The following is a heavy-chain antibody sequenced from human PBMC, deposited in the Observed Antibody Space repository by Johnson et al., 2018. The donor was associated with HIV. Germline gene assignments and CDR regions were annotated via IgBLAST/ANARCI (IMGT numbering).Heavy chain of an antibody. CDR3: AKGGPDAFDI. V-gene: IGHV3-30*04. CDR2: ISYDGSNQ. D-gene: IGHD1-26*01. Sequence: QVQLVESGGGVVQPERSLRLSCSASGFTFSSYAMHWVRQAPGKGLAWVACISYDGSNQFYADSVKGRFTISRDNSKNTLYLQMNSLRAEDTAVYYCAKGGPDAFDIWGQGTMVTVSS. CDR1: GFTFSSYA. J-gene: IGHJ3*02.